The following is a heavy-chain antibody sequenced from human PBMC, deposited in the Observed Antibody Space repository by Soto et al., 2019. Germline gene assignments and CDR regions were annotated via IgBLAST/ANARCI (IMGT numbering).Heavy chain of an antibody. CDR2: VYYSGST. J-gene: IGHJ3*02. V-gene: IGHV4-59*01. Sequence: QVQLQESGPGLVKPSETLSLTCTVSGGSISNYYWNWIRQPPGKGLEWIGHVYYSGSTNYSPSLKSRVTISVETSKNQFSLKLSSVTAADTALYFCARDRGDTLTGDAFDIWGQGTMITVSS. CDR1: GGSISNYY. CDR3: ARDRGDTLTGDAFDI. D-gene: IGHD3-9*01.